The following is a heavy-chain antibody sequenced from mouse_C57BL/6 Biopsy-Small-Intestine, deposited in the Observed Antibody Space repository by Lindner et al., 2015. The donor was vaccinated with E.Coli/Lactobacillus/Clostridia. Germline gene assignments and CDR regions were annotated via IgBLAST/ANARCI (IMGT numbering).Heavy chain of an antibody. Sequence: VQLQESGGSLVKPGGSLKLSCATSGFTFSDYGMHWVRQAPEKGLEWVAYISSGSSFIYYADTVKGRFTISRDNAKNTLFLQMTSLRSEDTAMYYCSRRGITTVVSHWFFDVWGTGTTVTVSS. J-gene: IGHJ1*03. CDR2: ISSGSSFI. CDR1: GFTFSDYG. D-gene: IGHD1-1*01. CDR3: SRRGITTVVSHWFFDV. V-gene: IGHV5-17*01.